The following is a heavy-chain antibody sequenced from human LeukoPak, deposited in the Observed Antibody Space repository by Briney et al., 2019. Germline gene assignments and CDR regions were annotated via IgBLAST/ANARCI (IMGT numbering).Heavy chain of an antibody. D-gene: IGHD3-9*01. CDR1: GGTFSSYA. V-gene: IGHV1-69*13. CDR2: IIPIFGTA. Sequence: ASVKVSCKASGGTFSSYAISWVRQARGQGLEWMGGIIPIFGTANYAQKFQGRVTITADESTSTAYMELSSLRSEDTAVYYCARSASYYDILTGYYSYYYGMDVWGQGTTVTVSS. CDR3: ARSASYYDILTGYYSYYYGMDV. J-gene: IGHJ6*02.